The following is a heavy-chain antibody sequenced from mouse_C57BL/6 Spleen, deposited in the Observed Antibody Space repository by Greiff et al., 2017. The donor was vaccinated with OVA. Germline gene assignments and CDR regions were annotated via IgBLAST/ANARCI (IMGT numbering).Heavy chain of an antibody. CDR1: GFTFSDYG. CDR3: ARGYYGSFRDY. Sequence: EVQLMESGGGLVKPGGSLKLSCAASGFTFSDYGMHWVRQAPEKGLEWVAYISSGSSTIYYADTVKGRFTLSRYNGKNTLFLKRTSLRSEDTAMYYCARGYYGSFRDYWGQGTSVTAAS. V-gene: IGHV5-17*01. J-gene: IGHJ4*01. D-gene: IGHD1-1*01. CDR2: ISSGSSTI.